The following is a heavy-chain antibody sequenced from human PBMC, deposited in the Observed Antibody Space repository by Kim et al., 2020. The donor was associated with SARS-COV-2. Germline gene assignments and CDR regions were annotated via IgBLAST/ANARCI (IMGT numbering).Heavy chain of an antibody. D-gene: IGHD5-18*01. Sequence: SETLSLTCAVYGGSFSGYYWSWIRQPPGKGLEWIGEINHSRSTNYNPSLKSRVTISVDTSKNQFSLKLSSVTAADTAVYYCARGRWIQLWLFYDYWGQGTLVTVSS. CDR1: GGSFSGYY. CDR2: INHSRST. CDR3: ARGRWIQLWLFYDY. V-gene: IGHV4-34*01. J-gene: IGHJ4*02.